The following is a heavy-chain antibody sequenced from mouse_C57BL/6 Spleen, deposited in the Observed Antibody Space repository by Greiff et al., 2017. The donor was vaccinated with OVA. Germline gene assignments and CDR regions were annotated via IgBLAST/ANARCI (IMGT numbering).Heavy chain of an antibody. CDR1: GYAFTNYL. CDR2: INPGSGGT. D-gene: IGHD2-10*01. Sequence: QVQLQQSGAELVRPGTSVKVSCKASGYAFTNYLIEWVKQRPGQGLEWIGVINPGSGGTNYNEKFKGKATITADKSSSTAYMQLSSLTSEDSAVYVCARSGTSYYAHYGGFDYWGQGTTLTVSS. V-gene: IGHV1-54*01. CDR3: ARSGTSYYAHYGGFDY. J-gene: IGHJ2*01.